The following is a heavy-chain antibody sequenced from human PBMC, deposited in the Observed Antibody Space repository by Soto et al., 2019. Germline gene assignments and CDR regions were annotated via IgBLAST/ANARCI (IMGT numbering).Heavy chain of an antibody. Sequence: EVQLLESGGGLVQPGGSLRLSCAASGFTFSSYAMSWVRQAPGKGLEWVSAISGSGGSTYYADSVKGRFTISRDNSKNTVYLQMNSLRAEDTAVYYCAKAGAVAGRKTSYYSYGMDVWGQGTKVTVSS. D-gene: IGHD6-19*01. J-gene: IGHJ6*02. CDR2: ISGSGGST. CDR1: GFTFSSYA. CDR3: AKAGAVAGRKTSYYSYGMDV. V-gene: IGHV3-23*01.